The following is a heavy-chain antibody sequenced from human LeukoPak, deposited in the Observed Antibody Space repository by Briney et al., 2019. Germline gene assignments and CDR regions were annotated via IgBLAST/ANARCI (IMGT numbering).Heavy chain of an antibody. CDR3: ARVGVDYSGNIIKYYFDY. Sequence: SETLSLTRTVSGGSISSGIYYWSWIRQPAGKGLEWIGRIYTSGSTNYNPSLKSRVTISVDTSKNQFSLKLSSVTAADTAVYYCARVGVDYSGNIIKYYFDYWGQGTLVTVSS. J-gene: IGHJ4*02. D-gene: IGHD4-23*01. CDR1: GGSISSGIYY. CDR2: IYTSGST. V-gene: IGHV4-61*02.